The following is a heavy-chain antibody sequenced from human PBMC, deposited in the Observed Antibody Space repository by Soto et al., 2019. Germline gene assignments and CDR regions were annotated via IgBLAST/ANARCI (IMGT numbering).Heavy chain of an antibody. CDR1: GFTFSNFA. CDR2: ISYDGSNK. V-gene: IGHV3-30*04. CDR3: AKEAYGDYSYWYFDL. D-gene: IGHD4-17*01. J-gene: IGHJ2*01. Sequence: GGSLRLSCEASGFTFSNFALYWVRQAPGKGLEWVAVISYDGSNKYYADSVKGRFTISRGNSKNTLYLQMNSLRAEDTAVYYCAKEAYGDYSYWYFDLWGRGTLVTVSS.